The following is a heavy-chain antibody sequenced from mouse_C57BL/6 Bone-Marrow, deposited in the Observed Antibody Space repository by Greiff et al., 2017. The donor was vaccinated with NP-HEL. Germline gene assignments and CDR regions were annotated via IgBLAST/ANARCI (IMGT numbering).Heavy chain of an antibody. V-gene: IGHV5-16*02. D-gene: IGHD1-1*01. CDR2: INYDGSST. CDR3: AGITTVVAGAMDY. J-gene: IGHJ4*01. Sequence: EVQGVESEGGLVQPGSSMKLSCTASGFTFSDYYMAWVRQVPEKGLEWVANINYDGSSTYYLDSLKSRFIISRDNAKNTLYLQMSRLKSEDTAMYYCAGITTVVAGAMDYWGQGTSVTVSS. CDR1: GFTFSDYY.